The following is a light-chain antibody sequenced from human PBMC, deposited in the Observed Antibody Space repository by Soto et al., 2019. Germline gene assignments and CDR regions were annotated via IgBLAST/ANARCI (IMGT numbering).Light chain of an antibody. J-gene: IGLJ3*02. V-gene: IGLV3-21*02. CDR1: KIANKS. Sequence: SYELSQPPSVSVAPGQTAVIPCGERKIANKSLNWYQQRPGQAPVLVVYDDSDRPSGIPERFSGSNSGNTATLTISRVEAGDEADYYCQVWDSSSDRWVFGGGTKLTVL. CDR2: DDS. CDR3: QVWDSSSDRWV.